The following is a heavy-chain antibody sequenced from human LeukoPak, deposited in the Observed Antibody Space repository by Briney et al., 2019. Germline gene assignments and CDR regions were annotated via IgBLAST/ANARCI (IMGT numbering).Heavy chain of an antibody. CDR3: ARGTGFSYCSSTSCYGAYWFDP. V-gene: IGHV1-18*01. CDR1: GYTFTSYG. Sequence: ASVKVSCKASGYTFTSYGISWVRQAPGQGLEWMGWISAYNGNTNYAQKLQGRVTMTTDTSTSTAYMELRSLRSDDTAVYYCARGTGFSYCSSTSCYGAYWFDPWGQGTLVTVSS. J-gene: IGHJ5*02. D-gene: IGHD2-2*01. CDR2: ISAYNGNT.